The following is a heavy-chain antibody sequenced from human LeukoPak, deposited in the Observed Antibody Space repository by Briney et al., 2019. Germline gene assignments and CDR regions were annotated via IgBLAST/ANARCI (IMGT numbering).Heavy chain of an antibody. J-gene: IGHJ6*02. D-gene: IGHD6-13*01. CDR3: ARLRSQLGYGMDV. V-gene: IGHV2-70*17. Sequence: ESGPALVKPTQTRTLTCTFSGFSLSTSGMCVSWIRQPPGKALEWLARIDWDDDKFYSTSLKTRLTISKDTSKNQVVLTMTNMDPVDTATSYCARLRSQLGYGMDVWGQGTTVTVSS. CDR1: GFSLSTSGMC. CDR2: IDWDDDK.